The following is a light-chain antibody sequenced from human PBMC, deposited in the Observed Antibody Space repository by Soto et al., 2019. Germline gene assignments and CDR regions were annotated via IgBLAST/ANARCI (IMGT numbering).Light chain of an antibody. Sequence: DIVMTQSPLSLSVTPGEPASISCRSSQSLLHTNAYHYLDWYLQKPGQSPQLLIYLGSNRASGVPDRFSGSGSGTDFTLKISRVEAEDVGVYYCMQALQTPLTFGGGTKVEIK. J-gene: IGKJ4*01. V-gene: IGKV2-28*01. CDR2: LGS. CDR3: MQALQTPLT. CDR1: QSLLHTNAYHY.